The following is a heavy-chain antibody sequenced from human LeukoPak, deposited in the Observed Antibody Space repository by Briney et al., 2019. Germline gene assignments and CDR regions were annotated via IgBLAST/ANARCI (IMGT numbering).Heavy chain of an antibody. J-gene: IGHJ4*02. D-gene: IGHD6-19*01. CDR2: IHYRGST. CDR1: GGSFSGYY. Sequence: SETLSLTCAVYGGSFSGYYWSWIRQPPGKGLEWIAYIHYRGSTDYNPSLKSRLTISVDTSKNQFSLKLNSVTAADTAVYYCARESAYSGWFDYWGQGTLVTVSS. CDR3: ARESAYSGWFDY. V-gene: IGHV4-59*01.